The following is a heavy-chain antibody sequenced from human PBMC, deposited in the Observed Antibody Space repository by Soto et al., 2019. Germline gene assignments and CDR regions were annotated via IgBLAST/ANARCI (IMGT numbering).Heavy chain of an antibody. V-gene: IGHV4-39*01. CDR1: GGSVTNSSHY. D-gene: IGHD4-17*01. Sequence: PSETLSLTCTVSGGSVTNSSHYWGWIRQSPGKGLEWIGSVYYRGRSYSKSSVKSRVTISVDTSKNRLSLSLNSVTASDTAVYFCVSQRTTVPTQAYFDYWGPGALVTVSS. CDR2: VYYRGRS. CDR3: VSQRTTVPTQAYFDY. J-gene: IGHJ4*02.